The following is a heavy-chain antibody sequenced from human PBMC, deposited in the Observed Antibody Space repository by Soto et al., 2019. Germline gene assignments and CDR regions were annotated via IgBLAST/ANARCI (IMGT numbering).Heavy chain of an antibody. CDR1: GGTFNNYV. V-gene: IGHV1-69*01. J-gene: IGHJ6*02. D-gene: IGHD3-10*01. CDR3: QADEKFGQLSIV. CDR2: IIPPFDTP. Sequence: QVQLVQSGDELKKPGSSVKVSCKASGGTFNNYVFTCVRQAPGQGLEWMGGIIPPFDTPYSVQKFVGRVTMTADESSGTVYMELSSLTSEDTAVYFCQADEKFGQLSIVWFPGTTVNVSS.